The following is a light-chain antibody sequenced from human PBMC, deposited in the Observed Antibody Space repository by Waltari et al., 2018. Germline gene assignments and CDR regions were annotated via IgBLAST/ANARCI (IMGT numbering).Light chain of an antibody. CDR3: QQGNSFPPT. J-gene: IGKJ1*01. CDR2: GAS. Sequence: IQLTQSPSSVSPSVVDRAIITCRASQGINNWLAWYQQKPGKAPKLLIYGASVLQTGVPSRFSGTGSGTDFTLTINNLQPEDFATYFCQQGNSFPPTFGQGTKVDVK. V-gene: IGKV1-12*01. CDR1: QGINNW.